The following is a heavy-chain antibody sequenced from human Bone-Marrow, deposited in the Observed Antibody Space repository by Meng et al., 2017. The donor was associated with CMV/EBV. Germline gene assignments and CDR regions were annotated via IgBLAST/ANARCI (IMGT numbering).Heavy chain of an antibody. CDR2: ISAYNGNT. V-gene: IGHV1-18*01. J-gene: IGHJ4*02. CDR1: GFTFSSYA. CDR3: ARAPRIAAAGTMLILDY. D-gene: IGHD6-13*01. Sequence: GGSLRLSCAASGFTFSSYAMSWVRQAPGKGLEWMGWISAYNGNTNYAQKLQGRVTMTTDTSTSTAYMELRSLRSDDTAVYYCARAPRIAAAGTMLILDYWGQGTLVTVSS.